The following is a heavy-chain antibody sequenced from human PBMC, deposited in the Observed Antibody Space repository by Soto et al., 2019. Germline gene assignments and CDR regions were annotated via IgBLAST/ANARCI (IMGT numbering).Heavy chain of an antibody. V-gene: IGHV2-26*01. Sequence: QVTLKETGPVLVKPTETLTLTCSVSGFSLTNGRMGVSWIRQPPGKALEWLAHFFSDAERSYSTSMEIRLNMYKDSSGSQVVLTMTNMAPADKATYFCARMDGDYNYYGLDVWGHGIAVTVSS. CDR2: FFSDAER. CDR1: GFSLTNGRMG. CDR3: ARMDGDYNYYGLDV. D-gene: IGHD4-17*01. J-gene: IGHJ6*02.